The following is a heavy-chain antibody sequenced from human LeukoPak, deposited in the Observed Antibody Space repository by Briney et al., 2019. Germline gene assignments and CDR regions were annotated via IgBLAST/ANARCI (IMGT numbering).Heavy chain of an antibody. CDR1: GFTVSSNY. Sequence: GGSLRLSCAAYGFTVSSNYMSWVRQAPGKGLEWVSVIYSGGSTYYADSVKGRFTISRDNSKNTLYLQMNSLRAEDTAVYYCARATDYYESSGHYYTKDYWGQGTLVTVSS. CDR2: IYSGGST. J-gene: IGHJ4*02. V-gene: IGHV3-53*01. CDR3: ARATDYYESSGHYYTKDY. D-gene: IGHD3-22*01.